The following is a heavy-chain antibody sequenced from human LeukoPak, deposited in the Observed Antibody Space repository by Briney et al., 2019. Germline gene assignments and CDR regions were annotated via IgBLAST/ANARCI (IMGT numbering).Heavy chain of an antibody. CDR1: GYTFTGDY. D-gene: IGHD3-10*01. CDR3: ARDYDSGSYYDY. Sequence: ASVKVSCKASGYTFTGDYLHWVRQAPGQGLEWMGWMNPNSGGTNYAQKFQGRVTMTRDTSISTAYMELSRLRSDDTAVYYCARDYDSGSYYDYWGQGSLVTVSS. CDR2: MNPNSGGT. V-gene: IGHV1-2*02. J-gene: IGHJ4*02.